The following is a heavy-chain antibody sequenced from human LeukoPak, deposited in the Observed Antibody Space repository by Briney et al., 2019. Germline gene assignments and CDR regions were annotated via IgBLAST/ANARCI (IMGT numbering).Heavy chain of an antibody. V-gene: IGHV7-4-1*02. CDR2: INTNTGNP. CDR3: AKDSLEGWLRLSYFDY. CDR1: GYTFTSYA. D-gene: IGHD5-12*01. J-gene: IGHJ4*02. Sequence: ASVKVSCKASGYTFTSYAMNWVRQAPGRGLEWMGWINTNTGNPTYAQGFTGRFVFSLDTSVSTAYLQISSLKAEDTAVYYCAKDSLEGWLRLSYFDYRGQGTLVTVSS.